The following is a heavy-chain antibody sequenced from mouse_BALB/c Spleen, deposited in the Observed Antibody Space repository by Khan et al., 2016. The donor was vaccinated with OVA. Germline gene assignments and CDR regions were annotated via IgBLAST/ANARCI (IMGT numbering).Heavy chain of an antibody. CDR1: GFTFSDYY. Sequence: EVELVESGGGLVKPGGSLTLSCAASGFTFSDYYMYWVRQTPEKRLEWVATISDGGSYTYYPDSVKGRFTISRDDAENNLSLHMSSLKADDTAMYYCVRGYYGDPFAYWGQGTLVTVSA. D-gene: IGHD2-13*01. CDR2: ISDGGSYT. J-gene: IGHJ3*01. CDR3: VRGYYGDPFAY. V-gene: IGHV5-4*02.